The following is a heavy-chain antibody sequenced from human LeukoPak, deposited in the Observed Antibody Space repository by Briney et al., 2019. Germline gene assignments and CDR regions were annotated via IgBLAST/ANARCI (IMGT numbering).Heavy chain of an antibody. J-gene: IGHJ4*02. V-gene: IGHV3-33*01. Sequence: GRSLRLSCAASGFTFSSYGMHWVRQAPGKGLEWVAVIWYDGSNKYYADSVEGRFTISRDNSKNTLYLQMNSLRAEDTAVYYCARGGFQYYYDSSGSQTEEYHFDYWGQGTLVTVSS. D-gene: IGHD3-22*01. CDR2: IWYDGSNK. CDR1: GFTFSSYG. CDR3: ARGGFQYYYDSSGSQTEEYHFDY.